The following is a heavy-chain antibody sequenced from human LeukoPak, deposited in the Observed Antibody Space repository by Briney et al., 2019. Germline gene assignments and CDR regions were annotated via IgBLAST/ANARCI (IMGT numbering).Heavy chain of an antibody. J-gene: IGHJ5*02. D-gene: IGHD3-22*01. CDR1: GYTFTSYA. CDR2: INAGNGNT. V-gene: IGHV1-3*01. CDR3: ARGRTGYYYDSSGYYH. Sequence: ASVKVSCKASGYTFTSYAMHWVRQAPGQRLEWMGWINAGNGNTKYSQKFQGRVTITRDTSASTAYMELSSLRSEDTAVYYCARGRTGYYYDSSGYYHWGQGTLVTVS.